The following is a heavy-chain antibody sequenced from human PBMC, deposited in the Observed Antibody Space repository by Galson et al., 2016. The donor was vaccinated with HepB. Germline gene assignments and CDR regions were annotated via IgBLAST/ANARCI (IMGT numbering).Heavy chain of an antibody. CDR1: GFTFSSYA. CDR3: AKSGLEYDILTGYYRRGADY. D-gene: IGHD3-9*01. V-gene: IGHV3-23*01. Sequence: SLRLSCAASGFTFSSYAMSWVRQAPGKGLEWVSSSGSGGPTYYADSVKGRVTISRDNSTNTLFLQMHSLRADDTAVYYCAKSGLEYDILTGYYRRGADYWGQGTLVTVSS. CDR2: SGSGGPT. J-gene: IGHJ4*02.